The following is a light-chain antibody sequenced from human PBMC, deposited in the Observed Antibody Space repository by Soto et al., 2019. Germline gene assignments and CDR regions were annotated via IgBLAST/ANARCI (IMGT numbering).Light chain of an antibody. CDR2: AAS. CDR3: QERGRWPRAT. V-gene: IGKV3D-20*02. CDR1: QSFSASY. J-gene: IGKJ4*01. Sequence: EVVLTQSPDTLSLSPGERATLSCRASQSFSASYLAWYQQKPGQAPRLLIFAASSRATDIPDRFSGSASGTDFTLTISRLEPEDSAVYYCQERGRWPRATFGGGTKVEMK.